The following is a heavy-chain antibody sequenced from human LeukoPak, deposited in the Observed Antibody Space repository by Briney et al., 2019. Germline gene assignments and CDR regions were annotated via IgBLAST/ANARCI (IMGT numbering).Heavy chain of an antibody. D-gene: IGHD3-9*01. CDR3: ARCKLRYFDWLPRGYFDY. V-gene: IGHV4-59*12. CDR2: IYYSGST. J-gene: IGHJ4*02. Sequence: SETLSLTCTVSGGSISSYYWSWIRQPPGKGLEWIGYIYYSGSTNYNPSLKSRVTISVDTSKNQFSLKLSSVTAADTAVYYCARCKLRYFDWLPRGYFDYWGQGTLVTVSS. CDR1: GGSISSYY.